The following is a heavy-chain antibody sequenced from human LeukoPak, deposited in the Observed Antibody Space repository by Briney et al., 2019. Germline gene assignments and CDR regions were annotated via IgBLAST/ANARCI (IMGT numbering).Heavy chain of an antibody. V-gene: IGHV4-31*03. CDR1: GGSISSGGYC. D-gene: IGHD3-10*01. J-gene: IGHJ5*02. CDR3: ARGSYYGPGWFDP. Sequence: PSETLSLTCTVPGGSISSGGYCWSWIRQHPGKCLEWLGYIYYSGSTYYNPSLKSRVTISVDTSKNQFSLKLSSVTAADTAVYYCARGSYYGPGWFDPWGQGTLVTVSS. CDR2: IYYSGST.